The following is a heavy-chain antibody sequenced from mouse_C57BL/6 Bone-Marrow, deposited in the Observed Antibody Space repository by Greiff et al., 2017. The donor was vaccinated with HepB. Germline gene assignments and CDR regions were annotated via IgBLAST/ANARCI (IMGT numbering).Heavy chain of an antibody. J-gene: IGHJ2*01. Sequence: EVQRVESEGGLVQPGSSMKLSCTASGFTFSDYYMAWVRQVPEKGLEWVANINYDGSSTYYLDSLKSRFIISRDNAKNILYLQMSSLKSEDTATYYCARAGDGNYEYYFDYWGQGTTLTVSS. D-gene: IGHD2-1*01. CDR1: GFTFSDYY. CDR2: INYDGSST. V-gene: IGHV5-16*01. CDR3: ARAGDGNYEYYFDY.